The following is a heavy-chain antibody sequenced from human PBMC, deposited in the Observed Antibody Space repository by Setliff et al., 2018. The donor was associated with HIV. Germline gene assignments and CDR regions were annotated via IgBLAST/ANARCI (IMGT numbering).Heavy chain of an antibody. CDR3: ARHGPMRDGYNHGAFDY. CDR1: GYSFTTSW. Sequence: GESLTISCKASGYSFTTSWIGWVRQMPGKGLEWMGIISPADSDTTYSPSFQGQVTISADKSISTAYLQWSRLKASDTAMYYCARHGPMRDGYNHGAFDYWGQGTPVTVSS. V-gene: IGHV5-51*01. CDR2: ISPADSDT. D-gene: IGHD5-12*01. J-gene: IGHJ4*02.